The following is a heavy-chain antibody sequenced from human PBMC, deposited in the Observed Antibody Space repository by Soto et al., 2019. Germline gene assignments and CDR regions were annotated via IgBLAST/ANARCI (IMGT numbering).Heavy chain of an antibody. CDR1: GGSIRSSSYY. D-gene: IGHD2-15*01. J-gene: IGHJ3*02. Sequence: QLQLQESGPGLVKPSETLSLTCTVSGGSIRSSSYYWGWIRQPPGKGLEWIGSIYYSGSTYYNPSLKSRVNISVDTSKNQFSLKLSSVTAADTAVYYCARQRYCSGGSCYGSSRAFDIWGQGTMVTVSS. CDR2: IYYSGST. CDR3: ARQRYCSGGSCYGSSRAFDI. V-gene: IGHV4-39*01.